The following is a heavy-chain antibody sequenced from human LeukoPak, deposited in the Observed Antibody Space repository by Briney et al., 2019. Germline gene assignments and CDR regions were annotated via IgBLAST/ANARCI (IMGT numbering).Heavy chain of an antibody. CDR3: ARGGYYGSGNDFRFDP. Sequence: PSETLSLTCAVSGASVSGSNYYWGWIRQPPGKGLEWFGSIYSSGSTYYNASLQSRVIISIDTSKNQFSLRLRSVTAADTAVYYGARGGYYGSGNDFRFDPWGQGTLVTVSS. CDR1: GASVSGSNYY. J-gene: IGHJ5*02. CDR2: IYSSGST. D-gene: IGHD3-10*01. V-gene: IGHV4-39*07.